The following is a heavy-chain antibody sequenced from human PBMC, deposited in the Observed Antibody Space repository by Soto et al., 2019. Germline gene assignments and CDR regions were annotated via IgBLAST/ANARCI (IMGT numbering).Heavy chain of an antibody. Sequence: GGPLRLSCAASEFTFSSYWMHWVRQAPGKGLVWVSRINSDGSSIGYADSVKGRFTISRDNAKNTLYLQMNSLRAEDTAVYYCARAEQLVDLDYWGQGTLLTVSS. D-gene: IGHD6-6*01. V-gene: IGHV3-74*01. CDR2: INSDGSSI. CDR1: EFTFSSYW. J-gene: IGHJ4*02. CDR3: ARAEQLVDLDY.